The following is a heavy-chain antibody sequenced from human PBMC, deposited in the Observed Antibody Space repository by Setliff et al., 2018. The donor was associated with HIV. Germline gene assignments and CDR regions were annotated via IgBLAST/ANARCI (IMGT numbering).Heavy chain of an antibody. V-gene: IGHV5-51*01. Sequence: PGESLKISCMGFGYSFTNYWIAWARQMPGKGLVWMGCIYPVDSDTNYSPSFRGQVTMSSDKSINTAYLQWDSLKASDSAMYYCARAKNKWNPGDYWGQGTVVTVSS. D-gene: IGHD1-20*01. CDR3: ARAKNKWNPGDY. J-gene: IGHJ4*02. CDR2: IYPVDSDT. CDR1: GYSFTNYW.